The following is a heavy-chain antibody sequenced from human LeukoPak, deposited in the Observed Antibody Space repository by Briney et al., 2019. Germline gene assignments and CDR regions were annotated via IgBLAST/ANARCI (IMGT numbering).Heavy chain of an antibody. V-gene: IGHV1-18*01. Sequence: ASVKVSCKASGYTFTSYGISWMRQAPGQGLEWMGWISAYNGNTNYAQKLQGRVTMTTDTSTSTAYMELRSLRSDDTAVYYCATSYDFWSGYPYGLEFDYWGQGTLVTVSS. CDR3: ATSYDFWSGYPYGLEFDY. CDR1: GYTFTSYG. CDR2: ISAYNGNT. J-gene: IGHJ4*02. D-gene: IGHD3-3*01.